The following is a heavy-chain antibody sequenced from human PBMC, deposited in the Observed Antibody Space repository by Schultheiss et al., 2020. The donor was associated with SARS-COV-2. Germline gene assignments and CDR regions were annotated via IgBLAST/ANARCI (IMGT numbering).Heavy chain of an antibody. Sequence: SETLSLTCTVSGGSISSYYWSWIRQPAGKGLEWIGEINHGGSTSYNPSLKSRVTISVDTSKNQFSLKLSSVTAADTAVYYCASGRSSSYHDAFDIWGQGTMVTVSS. CDR3: ASGRSSSYHDAFDI. J-gene: IGHJ3*02. V-gene: IGHV4-34*01. CDR2: INHGGST. D-gene: IGHD6-13*01. CDR1: GGSISSYY.